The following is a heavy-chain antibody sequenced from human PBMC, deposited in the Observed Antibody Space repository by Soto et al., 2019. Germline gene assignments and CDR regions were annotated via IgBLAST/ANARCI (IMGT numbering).Heavy chain of an antibody. J-gene: IGHJ1*01. Sequence: PGGSLRLSCAASGFTVSSNYMSWVRQXXGXXXXWVSSIGTYSDTFYPDSVRGXXXXXXXXXXXXLYLXXDSLRAEDTAVYYCARGDCSGGGCHRTAGTVLQHWGQGTLVTVSS. V-gene: IGHV3-53*01. D-gene: IGHD2-15*01. CDR3: ARGDCSGGGCHRTAGTVLQH. CDR2: IGTYSDT. CDR1: GFTVSSNY.